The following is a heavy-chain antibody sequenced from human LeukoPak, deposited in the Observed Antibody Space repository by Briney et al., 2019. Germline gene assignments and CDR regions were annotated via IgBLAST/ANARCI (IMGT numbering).Heavy chain of an antibody. Sequence: SETLSLTCAVSGGSISSSNYYWGWIRQPPGQGLEWIGSIYYSGNTYYNPSLKSRVTISVDTSKNQFSLELSSVTATDTAVYYCARRRAGRDWFDPWGQGTLVTVSS. CDR1: GGSISSSNYY. CDR2: IYYSGNT. V-gene: IGHV4-39*01. CDR3: ARRRAGRDWFDP. J-gene: IGHJ5*02. D-gene: IGHD6-19*01.